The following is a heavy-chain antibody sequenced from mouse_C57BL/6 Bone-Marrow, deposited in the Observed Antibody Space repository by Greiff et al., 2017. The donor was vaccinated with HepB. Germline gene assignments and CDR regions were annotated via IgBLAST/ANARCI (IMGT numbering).Heavy chain of an antibody. CDR2: IDPENGDT. D-gene: IGHD2-2*01. J-gene: IGHJ3*01. CDR1: GFNIKDDY. CDR3: TTGLRRRTWFAY. Sequence: VQLQQSGAELVRPGASVKLSCTASGFNIKDDYMHWVKQRPEQGLEWIGWIDPENGDTEYASKFQGKATITADTSSNTAYLQLSSLTSEDTPVYYCTTGLRRRTWFAYWGQGTLVTVSA. V-gene: IGHV14-4*01.